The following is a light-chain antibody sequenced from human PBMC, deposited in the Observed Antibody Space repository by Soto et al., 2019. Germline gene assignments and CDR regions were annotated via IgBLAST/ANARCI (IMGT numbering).Light chain of an antibody. CDR1: QDISNY. CDR3: QQYDDLPLT. Sequence: IEVSQSQSYLCASVGDRVTITCQASQDISNYLNWYQQKPGKAPKLLIYDASNLETGVPSRFSGSGSGTDFTFTISSLQPEDIATYYCQQYDDLPLTFGGGTKVDIK. V-gene: IGKV1-33*01. CDR2: DAS. J-gene: IGKJ4*01.